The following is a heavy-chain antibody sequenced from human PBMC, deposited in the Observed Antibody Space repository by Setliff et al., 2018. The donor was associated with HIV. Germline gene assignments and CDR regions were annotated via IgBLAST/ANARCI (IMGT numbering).Heavy chain of an antibody. J-gene: IGHJ4*02. V-gene: IGHV4-39*01. Sequence: SETLSLTCTVSGGSISSTNYLWGWIRQPPGKGLEWIGTIYYHGSTYYNPSLKSRVTISIDTSKNQFSLQLTSVTAADTAVYYCVNPSGAMGDFDSWGQGTLVTVPQ. D-gene: IGHD3-16*01. CDR2: IYYHGST. CDR3: VNPSGAMGDFDS. CDR1: GGSISSTNYL.